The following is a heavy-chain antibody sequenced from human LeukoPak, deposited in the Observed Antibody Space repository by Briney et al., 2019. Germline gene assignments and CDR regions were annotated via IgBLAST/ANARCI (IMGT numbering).Heavy chain of an antibody. V-gene: IGHV3-23*01. J-gene: IGHJ4*02. CDR1: GFTFSSYA. D-gene: IGHD6-25*01. Sequence: PGGSLRLSCAASGFTFSSYAMSWVRQAPGKGLEWVATISGSGGNTYYADSVKGRFTISRDNSKNTLYLQMNSLRAEDTAVYYCAKDHQRRIRRNYFDYWGQGTLVTVSS. CDR2: ISGSGGNT. CDR3: AKDHQRRIRRNYFDY.